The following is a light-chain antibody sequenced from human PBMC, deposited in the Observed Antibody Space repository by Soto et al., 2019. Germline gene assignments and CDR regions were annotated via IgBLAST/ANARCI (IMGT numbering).Light chain of an antibody. CDR3: QQYGSPHT. Sequence: EIVLTQSPGTLSLSPGERATLSCRASQSVRSSYLAWYQQKPGQAPRLLIYGASSRATGIPDRFSGSGARAYFNLTISRLEPADAGVYYYQQYGSPHTFGQGTRLEIK. V-gene: IGKV3-20*01. CDR1: QSVRSSY. CDR2: GAS. J-gene: IGKJ5*01.